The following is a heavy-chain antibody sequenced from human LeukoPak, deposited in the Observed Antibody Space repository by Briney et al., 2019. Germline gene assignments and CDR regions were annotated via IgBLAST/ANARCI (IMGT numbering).Heavy chain of an antibody. CDR2: INWNGGST. J-gene: IGHJ6*03. Sequence: GGSLRLSCAASGFTFDDYGMSWVRQAPGKGLEWVSGINWNGGSTGYADSVKGRFTISRDNAKNSLYLQMNSLRAEDTALYYCACRVNYDSSYYLDVWGKGTTVTVSS. V-gene: IGHV3-20*04. D-gene: IGHD3-22*01. CDR1: GFTFDDYG. CDR3: ACRVNYDSSYYLDV.